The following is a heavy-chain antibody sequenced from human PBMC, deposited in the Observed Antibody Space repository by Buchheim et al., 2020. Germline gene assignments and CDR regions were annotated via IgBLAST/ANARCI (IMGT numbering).Heavy chain of an antibody. CDR2: IYHSGST. CDR1: GGSISSSNW. V-gene: IGHV4-4*02. J-gene: IGHJ6*02. Sequence: QVQLQESGPGLVKPSGTLSLTCAVSGGSISSSNWWSWVRQPPGKGLEWIGEIYHSGSTNYNPSLKSRVTILVDKSKNQFSLKLSSVTAADTAVYYCARLQLSDYDFWSGYPSDYYYGMDVWGQGTT. CDR3: ARLQLSDYDFWSGYPSDYYYGMDV. D-gene: IGHD3-3*01.